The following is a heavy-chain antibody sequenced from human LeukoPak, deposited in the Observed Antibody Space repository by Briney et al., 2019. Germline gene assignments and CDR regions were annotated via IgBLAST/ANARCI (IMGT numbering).Heavy chain of an antibody. V-gene: IGHV3-33*01. CDR3: ARGRTNYYDSSGYYSTEFDY. CDR2: IWYDGSNK. CDR1: GFTFSSYG. D-gene: IGHD3-22*01. J-gene: IGHJ4*02. Sequence: GRSLRLSCAASGFTFSSYGVHWVRQAPGKGLEWVAVIWYDGSNKYYADSVKGRFTISRDNSKNTLYLQMNSLRAEDTAVYYCARGRTNYYDSSGYYSTEFDYWGQGTLVTASS.